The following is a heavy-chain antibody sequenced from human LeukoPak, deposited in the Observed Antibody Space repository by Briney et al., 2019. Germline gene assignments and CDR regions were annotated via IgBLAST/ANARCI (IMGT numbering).Heavy chain of an antibody. Sequence: GGSLRLSCAASGFTFSSYWMHWVRQATGKGLVWVSRINTDASIINYADSVKGRFTISRDSAKNTLYLQMSSLRAEDTAVYYCATGNYRDYWGQGTLVTVSS. CDR3: ATGNYRDY. CDR2: INTDASII. V-gene: IGHV3-74*01. J-gene: IGHJ4*02. CDR1: GFTFSSYW. D-gene: IGHD1-7*01.